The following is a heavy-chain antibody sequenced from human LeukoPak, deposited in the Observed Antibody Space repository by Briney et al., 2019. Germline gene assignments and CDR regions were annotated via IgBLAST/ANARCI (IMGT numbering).Heavy chain of an antibody. J-gene: IGHJ3*02. CDR1: GFTFSSYW. CDR3: ARVVGTSSARRAFDI. V-gene: IGHV3-7*01. CDR2: IKRDGSEK. D-gene: IGHD3-22*01. Sequence: GGSLRLSCAASGFTFSSYWMSWVRQAPGKGLEWVANIKRDGSEKYYVDSVKGRFTISRDNAKNSLYLQMNSPRAEDTAVYYCARVVGTSSARRAFDIWGQGTMVTVSS.